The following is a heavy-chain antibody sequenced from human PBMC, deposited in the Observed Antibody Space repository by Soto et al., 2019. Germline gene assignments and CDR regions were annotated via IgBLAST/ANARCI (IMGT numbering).Heavy chain of an antibody. Sequence: ASVKVSCKASGYTFNSYGISWVRQAPGQGLEWMGWISAYNGNTNYAQKLQGRVTMTTDTSTSTAYMELRSLRSDDTAVYYCASHRDPYGDYGYWGQGTLVTVSS. J-gene: IGHJ4*02. CDR2: ISAYNGNT. CDR1: GYTFNSYG. D-gene: IGHD4-17*01. CDR3: ASHRDPYGDYGY. V-gene: IGHV1-18*01.